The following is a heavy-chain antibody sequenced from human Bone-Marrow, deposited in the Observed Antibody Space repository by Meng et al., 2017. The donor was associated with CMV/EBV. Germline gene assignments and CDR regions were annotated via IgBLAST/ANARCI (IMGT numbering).Heavy chain of an antibody. CDR2: IYSGGSST. CDR3: ARQGWELRPYYFDY. J-gene: IGHJ4*02. Sequence: GESLKISCAASGFTFSSYSMNWVRQAPGKVLEWVSVIYSGGSSTYYADSVKGRFTISRDNSKNTLYLQMNSLRAEDTAVYYCARQGWELRPYYFDYWGQGTLVTVSS. CDR1: GFTFSSYS. V-gene: IGHV3-NL1*01. D-gene: IGHD1-26*01.